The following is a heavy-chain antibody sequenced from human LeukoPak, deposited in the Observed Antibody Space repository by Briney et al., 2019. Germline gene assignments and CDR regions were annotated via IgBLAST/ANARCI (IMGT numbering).Heavy chain of an antibody. CDR1: GGSISSSSYY. J-gene: IGHJ4*02. D-gene: IGHD6-19*01. CDR2: IYYSGST. Sequence: SETLSLTCTVSGGSISSSSYYWGWIRQPPGKGLEWIGSIYYSGSTYYNPSLKSRVTISVDTSKNQFSLKLSSVTAADTAVYYCAREGGASGWYGVDYWGQGTLVTVSS. CDR3: AREGGASGWYGVDY. V-gene: IGHV4-39*07.